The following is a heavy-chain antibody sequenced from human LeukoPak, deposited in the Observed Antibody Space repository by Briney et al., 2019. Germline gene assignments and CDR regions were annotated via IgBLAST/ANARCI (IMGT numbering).Heavy chain of an antibody. D-gene: IGHD1-26*01. CDR1: GGTFSSYA. J-gene: IGHJ4*02. CDR2: IIPIFGTA. V-gene: IGHV1-69*13. CDR3: ARETAVVGGYFDY. Sequence: SVKVSCKASGGTFSSYAISWVRQVPGQGLEWMGGIIPIFGTANYAQKFQGRVTITADESTSTAYMELSSLRSEDTAVYYCARETAVVGGYFDYWGQGTLVTVSS.